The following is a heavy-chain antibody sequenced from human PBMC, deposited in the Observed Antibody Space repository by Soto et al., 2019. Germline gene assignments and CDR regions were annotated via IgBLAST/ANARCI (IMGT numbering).Heavy chain of an antibody. CDR2: IYHSGST. CDR3: ARVYGGNSDNFDY. D-gene: IGHD4-17*01. CDR1: GGSISSSNW. V-gene: IGHV4-4*02. J-gene: IGHJ4*02. Sequence: SETLSLTCAVSGGSISSSNWWSWVRQPPGKGLEWIGEIYHSGSTNYNPSLKSRVTISVDKSKNQFSLKLSSVTAADTAVYYCARVYGGNSDNFDYWGQGTLVTVSS.